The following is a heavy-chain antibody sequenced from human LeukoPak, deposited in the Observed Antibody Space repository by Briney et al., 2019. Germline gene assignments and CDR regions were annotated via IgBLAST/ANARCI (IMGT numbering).Heavy chain of an antibody. CDR3: AREVPNWNYTHDHYYMDV. J-gene: IGHJ6*03. V-gene: IGHV3-30-3*01. D-gene: IGHD1-7*01. CDR2: ISYDGSNK. Sequence: PGGSLRLSCAASGFTFSSYAMHWVRQAPGKGLEWVAVISYDGSNKYYADSVKGRFTISRDNSKNTLYLQMNSLRAEDTAVYYCAREVPNWNYTHDHYYMDVWGKGTTVTVSS. CDR1: GFTFSSYA.